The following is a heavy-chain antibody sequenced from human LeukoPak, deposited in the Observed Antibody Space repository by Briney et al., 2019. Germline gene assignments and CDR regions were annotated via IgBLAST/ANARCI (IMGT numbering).Heavy chain of an antibody. V-gene: IGHV3-23*01. D-gene: IGHD1-1*01. CDR2: ISASGDNT. CDR1: GFTFNKYA. CDR3: AKVVGTGTTPTVY. J-gene: IGHJ4*02. Sequence: GGSLRLSCAASGFTFNKYAMTWVRQAPGKGLVWVAVISASGDNTDYADSVKGRFTISRDNSKNTLSLQMNSLRVEDTAVYYCAKVVGTGTTPTVYWGQGTLVTVSS.